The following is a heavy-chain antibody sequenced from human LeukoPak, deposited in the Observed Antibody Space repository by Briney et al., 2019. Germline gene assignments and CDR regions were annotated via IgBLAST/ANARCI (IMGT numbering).Heavy chain of an antibody. Sequence: SETLSLTCTVSGGSISNSSYYWGWIRQPPGKGLEWIGSIHYSGSTYYNPSLKSRVTVSVDTSENQFSLKLSSVAAADTAVYFCVRTRLSDHIVPAAERADDACDMWGQGTMVTVSS. CDR3: VRTRLSDHIVPAAERADDACDM. J-gene: IGHJ3*02. D-gene: IGHD2-2*01. CDR2: IHYSGST. V-gene: IGHV4-39*07. CDR1: GGSISNSSYY.